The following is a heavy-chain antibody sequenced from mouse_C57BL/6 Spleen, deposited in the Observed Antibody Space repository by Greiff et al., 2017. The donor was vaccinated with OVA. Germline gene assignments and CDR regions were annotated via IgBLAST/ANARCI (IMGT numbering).Heavy chain of an antibody. V-gene: IGHV1-55*01. CDR3: ARGSNYYGSSSDYAMDY. J-gene: IGHJ4*01. CDR2: IYPGSGST. Sequence: QVQLKQPGAELVKPGASVKMSCKASGYTFTSYWITWVKQRPGQGLEWIGDIYPGSGSTNYNEKFKSKATLTVDTSSSTAYMQLSSLTSEDSAVYYCARGSNYYGSSSDYAMDYWGQGTSVTVSS. CDR1: GYTFTSYW. D-gene: IGHD1-1*01.